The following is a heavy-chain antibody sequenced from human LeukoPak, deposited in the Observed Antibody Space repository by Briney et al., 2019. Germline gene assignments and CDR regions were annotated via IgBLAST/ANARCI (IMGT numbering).Heavy chain of an antibody. CDR1: GFTFDDYA. CDR2: ISWNSGSI. CDR3: AKGASSGWSPYFDY. V-gene: IGHV3-9*01. J-gene: IGHJ4*02. Sequence: GGSLRLSCAASGFTFDDYAMHWVRQAPGKGLEWVSGISWNSGSIGYADSVRGRFTISRDNAKNSLYLQMNSLRAEDTALYYCAKGASSGWSPYFDYWGQGTLVTVSS. D-gene: IGHD6-19*01.